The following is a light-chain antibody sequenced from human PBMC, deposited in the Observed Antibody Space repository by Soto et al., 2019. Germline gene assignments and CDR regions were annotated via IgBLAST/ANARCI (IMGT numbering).Light chain of an antibody. CDR3: QVWDTDSDQGI. CDR1: SIGRKS. J-gene: IGLJ2*01. V-gene: IGLV3-21*02. CDR2: DDS. Sequence: SYELTQPPSVSVAPGQTARIPCGGDSIGRKSVHWYQQRPGQAPVLVVYDDSDRPSGIPERISGSNSGNTATLTISRVEAGDEADYYCQVWDTDSDQGIFGGGTKLTVL.